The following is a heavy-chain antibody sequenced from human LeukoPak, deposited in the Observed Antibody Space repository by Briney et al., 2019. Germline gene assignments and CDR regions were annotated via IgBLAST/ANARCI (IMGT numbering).Heavy chain of an antibody. CDR1: GGTVSRYA. CDR2: IIPIFGST. D-gene: IGHD3-22*01. J-gene: IGHJ3*01. Sequence: ASVKVSCKASGGTVSRYAINWVRQAPGQGLEWMGGIIPIFGSTNYAQKLQGRVTITADEPTSTAYMELSSLRSEDTAMYYCARSMEVVIITYAFDVWGQGTMVTVSS. CDR3: ARSMEVVIITYAFDV. V-gene: IGHV1-69*13.